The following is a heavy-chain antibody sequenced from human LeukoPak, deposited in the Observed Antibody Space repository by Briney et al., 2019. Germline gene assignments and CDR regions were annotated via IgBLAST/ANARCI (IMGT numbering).Heavy chain of an antibody. CDR1: GGSISSYY. V-gene: IGHV4-59*01. D-gene: IGHD6-19*01. CDR3: ARATYSSGWGTSDY. J-gene: IGHJ4*02. CDR2: IYYSGST. Sequence: SETLSLTCTVSGGSISSYYWSWIRQPPGKGLEWIGYIYYSGSTNYSPSLQSRVTISVDTSKNQFSLKLSSVTAADTAVYYCARATYSSGWGTSDYWGQGTLVTVSS.